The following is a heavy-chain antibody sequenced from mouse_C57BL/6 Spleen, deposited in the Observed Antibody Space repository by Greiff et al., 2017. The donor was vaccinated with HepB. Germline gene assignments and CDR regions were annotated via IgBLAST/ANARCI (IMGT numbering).Heavy chain of an antibody. V-gene: IGHV2-2*01. D-gene: IGHD1-1*01. J-gene: IGHJ4*01. CDR3: ARYYGSSHDAMDY. CDR1: GFSLTSYG. Sequence: VQRVESGPGLVQPSQSLSITCTVSGFSLTSYGVHWVRQSPGKGLEWLGVIWSGGSTDYNAAFISRLSISKDNSKSQVFFKMNSLQADDTAIYYCARYYGSSHDAMDYWGQGTSVTVSS. CDR2: IWSGGST.